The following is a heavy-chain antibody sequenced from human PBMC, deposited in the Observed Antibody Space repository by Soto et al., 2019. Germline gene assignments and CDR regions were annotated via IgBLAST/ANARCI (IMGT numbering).Heavy chain of an antibody. CDR3: AKTNYDFWSGYYRDPGWFDP. V-gene: IGHV3-23*01. CDR2: ISGSGGST. D-gene: IGHD3-3*01. CDR1: GFTFSSYA. J-gene: IGHJ5*02. Sequence: PGGSPRLSCAASGFTFSSYAMSWVRQAPGKGLEWVSAISGSGGSTYYADSVKGRFTISRDNSKNTLYLQMNSLRAEDTAVYYCAKTNYDFWSGYYRDPGWFDPWGQGTLVTVSS.